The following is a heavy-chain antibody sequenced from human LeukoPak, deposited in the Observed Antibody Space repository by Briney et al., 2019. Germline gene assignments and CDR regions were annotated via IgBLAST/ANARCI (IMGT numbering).Heavy chain of an antibody. J-gene: IGHJ4*02. CDR1: GASVSSSGYY. V-gene: IGHV4-39*01. Sequence: SETLSHTCAVSGASVSSSGYYWVWIRQPPGKGLEWIASINYRGNTYYSPSLRSRVTISLDTSTNQFSLRLSSVTAADTAVYYCARHRGLYGDFYFDSWGQGTLVTVSS. D-gene: IGHD4-17*01. CDR2: INYRGNT. CDR3: ARHRGLYGDFYFDS.